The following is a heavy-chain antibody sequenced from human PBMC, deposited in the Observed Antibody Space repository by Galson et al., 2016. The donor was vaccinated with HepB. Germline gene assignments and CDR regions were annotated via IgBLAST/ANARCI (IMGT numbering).Heavy chain of an antibody. CDR2: IDWNGNK. V-gene: IGHV2-70*01. CDR3: ARYLRSHGYYVMDV. D-gene: IGHD4-17*01. CDR1: GFSLSTSGMA. J-gene: IGHJ6*02. Sequence: PALVKPTQTLTMTCPFSGFSLSTSGMAVSWIRQLPGKALEWLAVIDWNGNKFYSPSLTTRLTISKDTSKNQVVLTLTNMDPVDPATYFCARYLRSHGYYVMDVWGQGTTVTVSS.